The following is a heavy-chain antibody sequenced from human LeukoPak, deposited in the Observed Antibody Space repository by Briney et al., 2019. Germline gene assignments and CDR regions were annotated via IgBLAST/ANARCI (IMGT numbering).Heavy chain of an antibody. V-gene: IGHV5-51*01. CDR2: IYPGDSDT. Sequence: GESLKISCKGSGYSFTSYWIGWVRQMPGKGLEWMGIIYPGDSDTRYSPSFQGQVTISADKSISTAYLQWSSLKASDTAMYYCASSLTYYYDSSGYPLFDYWGQGTLVTVSS. CDR1: GYSFTSYW. CDR3: ASSLTYYYDSSGYPLFDY. J-gene: IGHJ4*02. D-gene: IGHD3-22*01.